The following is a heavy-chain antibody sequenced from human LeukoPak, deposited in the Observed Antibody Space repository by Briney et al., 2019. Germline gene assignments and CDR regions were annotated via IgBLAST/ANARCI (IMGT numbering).Heavy chain of an antibody. Sequence: PSETLSLTCTVSGGSISSYYWSWIRQPPGKGLEWIGYIYYSGSTNYNPSLKSRVTISVDTSKNQFSLKLSSVTAADTAVYYCARERALGSIDPWGQGTLVTVSS. V-gene: IGHV4-59*01. CDR1: GGSISSYY. CDR3: ARERALGSIDP. CDR2: IYYSGST. J-gene: IGHJ5*02.